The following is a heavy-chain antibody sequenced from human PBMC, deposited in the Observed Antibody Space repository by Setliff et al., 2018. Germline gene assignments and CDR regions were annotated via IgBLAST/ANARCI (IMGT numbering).Heavy chain of an antibody. V-gene: IGHV4-59*01. Sequence: SETLSLTCSVSGGSISSNYWSWMRQPPGKGLEWIGYIHYSGSTSYNPSLKSRVTILVDTSKNQLSLRVNSMTAADTAVYYCVGSVFDYYFEYWGQGALVTVSS. CDR1: GGSISSNY. CDR2: IHYSGST. J-gene: IGHJ4*02. CDR3: VGSVFDYYFEY. D-gene: IGHD3-16*01.